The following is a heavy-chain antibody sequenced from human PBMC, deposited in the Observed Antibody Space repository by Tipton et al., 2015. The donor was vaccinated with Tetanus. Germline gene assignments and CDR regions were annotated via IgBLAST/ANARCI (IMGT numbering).Heavy chain of an antibody. CDR3: ARGPKHWLTAGQVY. CDR1: GGSISSGNW. Sequence: TLSLTCAVSGGSISSGNWWSWVRQSPGKGLEWIGEIHQSGSTSYNPSLKSRVSMSVDKSKNEISLKLNSVTAAGTAIYYCARGPKHWLTAGQVYWGQGILVTVSS. J-gene: IGHJ4*02. V-gene: IGHV4-4*02. CDR2: IHQSGST. D-gene: IGHD6-19*01.